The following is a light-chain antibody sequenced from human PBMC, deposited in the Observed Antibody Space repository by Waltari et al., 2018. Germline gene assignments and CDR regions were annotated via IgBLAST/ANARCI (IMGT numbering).Light chain of an antibody. CDR2: GAS. CDR1: QSISSN. J-gene: IGKJ1*01. Sequence: EIVMTQSPATLSVSPGEKATPSCRASQSISSNLAWYHQKPGQAPRLLFYGASIRATGIPARFSGSGSGTEFTLTINSMQSEDFAVYYCQQYNNWPLLFGQGTKVEIK. CDR3: QQYNNWPLL. V-gene: IGKV3-15*01.